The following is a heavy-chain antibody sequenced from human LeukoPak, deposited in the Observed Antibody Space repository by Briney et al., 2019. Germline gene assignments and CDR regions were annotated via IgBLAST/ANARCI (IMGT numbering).Heavy chain of an antibody. V-gene: IGHV1-2*02. CDR2: INPKSGGT. Sequence: ASVKVSCKASGYTFTGYYLHWVRQAPGQGLEWMGWINPKSGGTNSVQKFKGRVTMTRDTSISTAYMELSRLRSDDTAVYYCAREVDSYFDYWGQGTLVTVSS. CDR1: GYTFTGYY. D-gene: IGHD3/OR15-3a*01. CDR3: AREVDSYFDY. J-gene: IGHJ4*02.